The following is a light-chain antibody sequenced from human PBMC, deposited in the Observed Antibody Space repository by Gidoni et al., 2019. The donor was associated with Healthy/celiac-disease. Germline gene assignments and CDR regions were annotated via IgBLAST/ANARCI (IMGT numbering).Light chain of an antibody. V-gene: IGKV1-39*01. Sequence: DIQITQSPSSLSASVGDRVTITCRASQSISSYLNWYQQKPGKAPKLLIYAASSLQSGVPSRISGSGSGTDFTLTISSLQPEDFATYYCQQSYSTLLTFGGGTKVEIK. J-gene: IGKJ4*01. CDR3: QQSYSTLLT. CDR2: AAS. CDR1: QSISSY.